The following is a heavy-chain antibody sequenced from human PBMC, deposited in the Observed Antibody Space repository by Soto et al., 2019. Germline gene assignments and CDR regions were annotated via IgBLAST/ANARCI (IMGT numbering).Heavy chain of an antibody. V-gene: IGHV4-31*03. CDR2: IYHSGGG. CDR3: ARDPAATVGRHYFDY. CDR1: GVSVISGGHY. D-gene: IGHD4-4*01. Sequence: TSETLSLTCSVSGVSVISGGHYWNWIRQFPGKGLEWIGYIYHSGGGYYNPSLKSRASMSVDTSKNEFSLRLASVTAADTAVYFCARDPAATVGRHYFDYWGQGALVTVSS. J-gene: IGHJ4*02.